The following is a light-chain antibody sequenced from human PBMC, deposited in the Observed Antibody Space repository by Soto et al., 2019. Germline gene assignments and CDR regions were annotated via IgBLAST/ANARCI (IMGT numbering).Light chain of an antibody. CDR3: QQANSSLFT. CDR1: QGIGSW. V-gene: IGKV1-12*01. CDR2: AAS. Sequence: DIQMTQSPSSVSASVGDRVTITCRASQGIGSWLAWFQHKPGRAPNLLIYAASSLRSGVPSRFSSSGSGTDFALTISSLQPEDFATYYCQQANSSLFTFGTGTKVDIK. J-gene: IGKJ3*01.